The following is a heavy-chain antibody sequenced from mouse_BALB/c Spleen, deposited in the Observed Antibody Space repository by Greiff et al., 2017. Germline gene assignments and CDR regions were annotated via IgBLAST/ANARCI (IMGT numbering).Heavy chain of an antibody. D-gene: IGHD1-1*01. V-gene: IGHV1S135*01. CDR1: GYSFTGYT. CDR3: ARGDGSSPAWFAY. Sequence: VQLQQSGPELVKPGASMKISCKASGYSFTGYTMNWVKQSHGKNLEWIGLINPYNGGTSYNQKFKGKATLTVDKSSSTAYMHLNSLTSEDSAVYYCARGDGSSPAWFAYWGQGTLVTVSA. CDR2: INPYNGGT. J-gene: IGHJ3*01.